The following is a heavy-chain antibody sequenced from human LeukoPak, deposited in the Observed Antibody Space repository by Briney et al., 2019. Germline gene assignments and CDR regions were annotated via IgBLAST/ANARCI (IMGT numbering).Heavy chain of an antibody. J-gene: IGHJ4*02. Sequence: PGGSLRLSCAASGFTFSSYWMSWVRQAPGKGLEWVANIKQDGSEKYYVDSVKGRFTISRDNAKNSLYLEMNSLRAEDTAVYYCARDRRASGWSDYFDYWGQGTLVTVSS. D-gene: IGHD6-19*01. V-gene: IGHV3-7*01. CDR2: IKQDGSEK. CDR1: GFTFSSYW. CDR3: ARDRRASGWSDYFDY.